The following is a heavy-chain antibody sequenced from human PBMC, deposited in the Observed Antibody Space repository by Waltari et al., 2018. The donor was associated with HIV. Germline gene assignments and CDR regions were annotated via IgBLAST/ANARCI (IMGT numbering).Heavy chain of an antibody. CDR1: GFLFRTYA. Sequence: VQLVESGVGVVQPGRSLRLSCAASGFLFRTYAVHWVRQAPGEGREWVALISYDGSDESYADSVKGRFTISRDNSKNTLYLQMNSLRAEDTAVYYCARAPPYSTRWFYDAFDIWGQGTMATVSS. CDR3: ARAPPYSTRWFYDAFDI. CDR2: ISYDGSDE. J-gene: IGHJ3*02. D-gene: IGHD6-13*01. V-gene: IGHV3-30*01.